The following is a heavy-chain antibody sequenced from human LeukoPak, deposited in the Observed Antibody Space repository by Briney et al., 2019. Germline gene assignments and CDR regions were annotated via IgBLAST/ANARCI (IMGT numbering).Heavy chain of an antibody. D-gene: IGHD3-22*01. J-gene: IGHJ5*02. CDR1: GFTFSNYW. Sequence: GFLRLSCAASGFTFSNYWMHWVRQAPGKGLVWVSRIRSDGSSTTYADFVKGRFTISRDNAKNTLYLQMNSLRDEDTAVYYCAKGYYYDSSGYYRSWFDPWGQGTVVTVSS. V-gene: IGHV3-74*01. CDR3: AKGYYYDSSGYYRSWFDP. CDR2: IRSDGSST.